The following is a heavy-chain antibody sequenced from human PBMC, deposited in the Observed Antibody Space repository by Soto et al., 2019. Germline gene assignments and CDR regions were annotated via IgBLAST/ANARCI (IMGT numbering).Heavy chain of an antibody. CDR3: ARAVAVPADFDY. D-gene: IGHD6-19*01. CDR1: GYTFTGYA. Sequence: QLQLVQSGAEEKKPGASVKVSCKASGYTFTGYAMHWVRQAPGQRLEWMGWINAGNGNTKYSQKFQGRVTITRDTSAGAAYMELSSLSSEDTAVYYCARAVAVPADFDYWGQGTLVTVSS. CDR2: INAGNGNT. J-gene: IGHJ4*02. V-gene: IGHV1-3*05.